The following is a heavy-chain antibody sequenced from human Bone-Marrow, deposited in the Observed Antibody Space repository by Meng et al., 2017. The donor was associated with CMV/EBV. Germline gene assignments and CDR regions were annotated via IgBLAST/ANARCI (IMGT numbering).Heavy chain of an antibody. CDR1: GYTFSTYG. CDR2: ISAYNGHT. CDR3: ARDRGPNDDSWSGYYRGGSYYYYAMDI. V-gene: IGHV1-18*01. J-gene: IGHJ6*02. Sequence: ASVKVSCKASGYTFSTYGISWVRQAPGQGLEWMGWISAYNGHTEYVQKFQGRVTMTTDTSTSTAYMEVRSLRSDDTAVYYCARDRGPNDDSWSGYYRGGSYYYYAMDIWGQGTTVTVSS. D-gene: IGHD3-3*01.